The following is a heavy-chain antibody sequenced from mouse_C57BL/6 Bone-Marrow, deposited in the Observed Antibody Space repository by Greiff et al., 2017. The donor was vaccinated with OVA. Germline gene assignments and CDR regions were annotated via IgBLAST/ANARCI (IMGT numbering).Heavy chain of an antibody. CDR3: AREGRDFDY. CDR1: GYAFTNYL. J-gene: IGHJ2*01. CDR2: INPGSGGT. V-gene: IGHV1-54*01. D-gene: IGHD3-3*01. Sequence: VQLQESGAELVRPGTSVKVSCKASGYAFTNYLIEWVKQRPGQGLEWIGVINPGSGGTNYNEKFKGKATLTADKSSSTAYMQLSSLTSEDSAVYFCAREGRDFDYWGQGTTLTVSS.